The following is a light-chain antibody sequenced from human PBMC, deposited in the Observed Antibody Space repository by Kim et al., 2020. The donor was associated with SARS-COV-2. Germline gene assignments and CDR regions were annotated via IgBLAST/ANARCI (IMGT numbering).Light chain of an antibody. CDR1: QSISSH. V-gene: IGKV1-39*01. Sequence: DIQMTQSPSSLSASVGDRVTITCRTTQSISSHLNWYQQKPGRAPKLLISAASTLQGGVPSRFSGSGSETDFTLTISSLQPEDFATYFCQQSYITPFTCGTGTKVDIK. CDR2: AAS. J-gene: IGKJ3*01. CDR3: QQSYITPFT.